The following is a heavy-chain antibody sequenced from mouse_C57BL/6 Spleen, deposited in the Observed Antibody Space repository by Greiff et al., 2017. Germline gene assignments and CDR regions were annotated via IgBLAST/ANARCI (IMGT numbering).Heavy chain of an antibody. D-gene: IGHD1-1*01. V-gene: IGHV1-55*01. Sequence: QVHVKQPGAELVKPGASVKMSCKASGYTFTSYWITWVQQRPGQGLEWIGDIYPGSGSTNYNEKFKSKATLTVDTSSSTAYMQLSSLTSEDSAVYYCARSLYYGSTPFAYWGQGTLVTVSA. CDR3: ARSLYYGSTPFAY. J-gene: IGHJ3*01. CDR2: IYPGSGST. CDR1: GYTFTSYW.